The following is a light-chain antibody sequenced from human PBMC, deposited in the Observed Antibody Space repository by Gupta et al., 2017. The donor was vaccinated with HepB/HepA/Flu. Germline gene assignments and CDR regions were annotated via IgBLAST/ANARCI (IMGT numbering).Light chain of an antibody. CDR1: HGISGW. CDR2: GAT. V-gene: IGKV1-12*02. J-gene: IGKJ4*01. Sequence: DIQLTQSPPSLSASVGETATITCRASHGISGWLAWYQQKPGKAPNPLIYGATSLHSGVTPRFGGSGSGTDFILTRSNVQPEDSATYYCQQTSSFPFTFGGGTKVELK. CDR3: QQTSSFPFT.